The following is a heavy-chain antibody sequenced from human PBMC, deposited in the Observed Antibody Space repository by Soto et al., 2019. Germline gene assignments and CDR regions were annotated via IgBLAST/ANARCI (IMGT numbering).Heavy chain of an antibody. CDR3: TRPYYYDSSEDAFDI. J-gene: IGHJ3*02. Sequence: LRLSCAASGFTFSSYSMNWVRQASGKGLEWVGRIRSTTNTYATAYAASVKGRFTISRDDSKNTAYLQMNSLKTEDTAVYYCTRPYYYDSSEDAFDIWGQGTMVTVSS. CDR2: IRSTTNTYAT. V-gene: IGHV3-73*01. CDR1: GFTFSSYS. D-gene: IGHD3-22*01.